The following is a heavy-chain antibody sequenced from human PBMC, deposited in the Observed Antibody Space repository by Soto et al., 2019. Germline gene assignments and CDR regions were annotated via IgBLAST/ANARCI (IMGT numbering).Heavy chain of an antibody. D-gene: IGHD3-22*01. V-gene: IGHV4-39*01. Sequence: PSEALSLTCTVSGGSISRSSYSWGWIRQPPGEGLEWIGSIYYSGSTYYNPSLKSRVTISVDTSKNQFSLKLSSVTAADTAVYYCASIIPYSSGYHYYYGMDVWGQGTTVTVSS. J-gene: IGHJ6*02. CDR3: ASIIPYSSGYHYYYGMDV. CDR2: IYYSGST. CDR1: GGSISRSSYS.